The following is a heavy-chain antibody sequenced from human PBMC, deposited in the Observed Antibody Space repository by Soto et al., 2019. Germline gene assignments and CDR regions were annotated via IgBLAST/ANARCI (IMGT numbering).Heavy chain of an antibody. V-gene: IGHV4-38-2*01. CDR1: GYSISSGYY. J-gene: IGHJ4*02. Sequence: SETLSLTCAVSGYSISSGYYWGWIRQPPGKGLEWIGSIYHSGSTYYNPSLKSRVTISVDTSKNQFSLKLSSVTAADTAVYYCERADFVNDYWGQGTAVTVSS. CDR2: IYHSGST. CDR3: ERADFVNDY.